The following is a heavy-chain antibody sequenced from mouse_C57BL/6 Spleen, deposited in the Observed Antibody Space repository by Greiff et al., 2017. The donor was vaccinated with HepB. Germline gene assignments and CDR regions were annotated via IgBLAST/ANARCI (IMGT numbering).Heavy chain of an antibody. J-gene: IGHJ2*01. Sequence: QVQLQQPGAELVRPGTSVKLSCKASGYTFTSYWMHWVKQRPGQGLEWIGVIDPSDSYTNYNQKFKGKATLTVDTSSSIAYMQLSSLTSEDSAVYYCARRKNGYSYYFDYWGQGTTLTVSS. V-gene: IGHV1-59*01. CDR2: IDPSDSYT. D-gene: IGHD2-3*01. CDR3: ARRKNGYSYYFDY. CDR1: GYTFTSYW.